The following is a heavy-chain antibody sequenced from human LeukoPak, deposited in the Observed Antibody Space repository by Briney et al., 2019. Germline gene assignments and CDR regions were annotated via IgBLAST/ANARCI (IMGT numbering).Heavy chain of an antibody. V-gene: IGHV1-2*02. D-gene: IGHD6-19*01. J-gene: IGHJ4*02. CDR1: GYTFTGYY. CDR3: GRAAGFSSGCLGDY. CDR2: INPNSGGT. Sequence: ASVKVSCKASGYTFTGYYMHWVRQAPGQGLEWMGWINPNSGGTNYAQKFQGRVTMTRDTSIGTVYMELSGLTSDDTAVYYCGRAAGFSSGCLGDYWGQGTLVTVSS.